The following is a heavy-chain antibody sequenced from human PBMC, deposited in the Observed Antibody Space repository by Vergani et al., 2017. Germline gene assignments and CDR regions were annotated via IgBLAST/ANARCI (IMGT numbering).Heavy chain of an antibody. V-gene: IGHV3-33*06. CDR2: IWYDGSNK. Sequence: QVQLVESGGGVVQPGRSLRLSCAASGFTFSSYGMHWVRQAPGKGLEWVAVIWYDGSNKYYADSVKGRFTISRDNSKNTLYLQMNSLRAEDTAVYYCAKATVAGTRYFDYWGQGTLVTVSS. CDR3: AKATVAGTRYFDY. D-gene: IGHD6-19*01. J-gene: IGHJ4*02. CDR1: GFTFSSYG.